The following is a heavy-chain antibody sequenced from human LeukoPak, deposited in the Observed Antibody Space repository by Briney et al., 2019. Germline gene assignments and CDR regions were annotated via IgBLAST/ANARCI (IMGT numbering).Heavy chain of an antibody. Sequence: PSETLSLACTVSGGSISSYYWSWIRQPPGKGLEWIGYIYYSGSTNYNPSLKSRVTISVDTSKNQFSLKLSSVTAADTAVYYCARYIPNSNYFPGWFDPWGQGTLVTVSS. CDR3: ARYIPNSNYFPGWFDP. J-gene: IGHJ5*02. V-gene: IGHV4-59*08. D-gene: IGHD4-4*01. CDR2: IYYSGST. CDR1: GGSISSYY.